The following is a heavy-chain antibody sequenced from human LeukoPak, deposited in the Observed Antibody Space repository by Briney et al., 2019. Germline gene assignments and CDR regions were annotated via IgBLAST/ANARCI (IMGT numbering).Heavy chain of an antibody. D-gene: IGHD2-2*01. CDR1: GYSLTELS. J-gene: IGHJ4*02. CDR2: FDPDDGET. V-gene: IGHV1-24*01. Sequence: ASVKVSCKASGYSLTELSMHWVRQAPGEGLEWMGGFDPDDGETPLFAQKFQGRVSMTEDTSTDTAYMELSSLSSEDTAVYYCVTETIYCSSCSDDYWGQRALVTVSS. CDR3: VTETIYCSSCSDDY.